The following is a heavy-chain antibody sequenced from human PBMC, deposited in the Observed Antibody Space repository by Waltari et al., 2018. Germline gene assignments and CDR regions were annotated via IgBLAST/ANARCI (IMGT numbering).Heavy chain of an antibody. J-gene: IGHJ6*02. D-gene: IGHD1-26*01. CDR2: IKQDGSEK. CDR1: GFTFSSYW. V-gene: IGHV3-7*01. CDR3: ARAGGGSYFYYYYGMDV. Sequence: EVQLVESGGGLVQPGGSLRLSCAASGFTFSSYWMSWVRQAPGKGLEWVANIKQDGSEKYYVDSVKGRFTISRDNAKNSLYLQMNSLRAEDTAVYYCARAGGGSYFYYYYGMDVWGQGTTVTVSS.